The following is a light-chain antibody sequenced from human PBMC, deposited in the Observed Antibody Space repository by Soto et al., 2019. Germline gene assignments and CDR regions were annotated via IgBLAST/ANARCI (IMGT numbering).Light chain of an antibody. Sequence: DIVMTQSPDSLAVSLGERATINCKSSQSILYSSNNKNYLAWYQQKLGQPPKLLIYWASTRESGVPDRFSGSGSGTDSTLSISSVQAEDVAVYYCQQYYAIPHTFGQGTKLESK. V-gene: IGKV4-1*01. J-gene: IGKJ2*01. CDR2: WAS. CDR1: QSILYSSNNKNY. CDR3: QQYYAIPHT.